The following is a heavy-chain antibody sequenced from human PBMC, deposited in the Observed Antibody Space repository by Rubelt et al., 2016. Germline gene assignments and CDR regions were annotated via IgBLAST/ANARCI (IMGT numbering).Heavy chain of an antibody. J-gene: IGHJ4*02. D-gene: IGHD3-22*01. CDR1: GGSISSNNW. CDR2: IFHSGST. CDR3: ARHNAVRGDYSDSAICHDCFDY. V-gene: IGHV4-4*01. Sequence: GGSISSNNWWTWLRQPPGKGLEWIGEIFHSGSTTYNPSLKSRVTISVDNSKNQFSLNLYSVTAADTAVYFCARHNAVRGDYSDSAICHDCFDYWGQGTLVTVSS.